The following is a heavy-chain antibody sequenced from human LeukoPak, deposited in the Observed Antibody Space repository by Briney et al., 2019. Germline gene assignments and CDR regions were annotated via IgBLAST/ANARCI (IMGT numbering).Heavy chain of an antibody. D-gene: IGHD6-19*01. V-gene: IGHV1-69*01. CDR3: ATVRGSIAVAGTFGWFDP. CDR1: GGTFSSYA. CDR2: IIPIFGTA. J-gene: IGHJ5*02. Sequence: GASVKVSCKASGGTFSSYAISWVRQAPGQGLEWMGGIIPIFGTANYAQKFQGRVTITADESTSTAYMELSSLRSEDTAVYYCATVRGSIAVAGTFGWFDPWGQGTLVTVSS.